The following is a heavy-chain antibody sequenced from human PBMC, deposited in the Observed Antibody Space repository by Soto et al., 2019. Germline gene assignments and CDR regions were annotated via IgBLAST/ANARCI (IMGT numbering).Heavy chain of an antibody. CDR3: AKLTTTVTKKGILYYFDY. Sequence: GSLRLSCAASGFTFSSYAMSWVRQAPGKGLEWVSAISGSGGSTYYADSVKGRFTISRDNSKNTLYLQMNSLRAEDTAVYYCAKLTTTVTKKGILYYFDYWGQGTLVTVSS. D-gene: IGHD4-17*01. J-gene: IGHJ4*02. CDR1: GFTFSSYA. V-gene: IGHV3-23*01. CDR2: ISGSGGST.